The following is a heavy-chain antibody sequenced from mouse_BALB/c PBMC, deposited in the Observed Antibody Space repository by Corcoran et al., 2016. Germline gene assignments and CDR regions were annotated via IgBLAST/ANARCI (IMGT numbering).Heavy chain of an antibody. J-gene: IGHJ3*01. D-gene: IGHD2-1*01. Sequence: QVQLQQSAAELARPGASVKMSCKASGYTFTSYTMHWVKQGPGQGLEWIGYINPSSGYTEYNQKFKDKTTLTADKSSSTAYMQLSSLTSEDSAVYYCASKGSTIPFAYWGQGTLVTVSA. V-gene: IGHV1-4*02. CDR3: ASKGSTIPFAY. CDR2: INPSSGYT. CDR1: GYTFTSYT.